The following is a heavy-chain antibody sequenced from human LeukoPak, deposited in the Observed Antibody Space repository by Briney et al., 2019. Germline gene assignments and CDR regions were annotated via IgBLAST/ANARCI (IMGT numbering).Heavy chain of an antibody. CDR1: GYSFTNYW. V-gene: IGHV5-10-1*01. CDR2: IDPSDSYT. CDR3: AIGYGGYDPNFDF. D-gene: IGHD5-12*01. Sequence: GESLKISCKGSGYSFTNYWITWVRQMPGKGLEWMGRIDPSDSYTNYSPSFQGHVTISADRSISTAYLQWSSLKASDTAMYYCAIGYGGYDPNFDFWGRGTLVTVSS. J-gene: IGHJ4*02.